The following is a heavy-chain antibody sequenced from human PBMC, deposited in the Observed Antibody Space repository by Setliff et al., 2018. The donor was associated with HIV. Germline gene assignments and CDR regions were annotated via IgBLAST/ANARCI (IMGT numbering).Heavy chain of an antibody. V-gene: IGHV4-34*01. CDR1: GGSFSGYS. D-gene: IGHD3-3*01. CDR2: MNHSEH. Sequence: SETLSLTCAVYGGSFSGYSWTWIRQSPGKGLEWIGEMNHSEHYYNPTLKSRVTISMDTSKNQFSLELSSVTAADTALYYCARTIMTFGVIGRGGRRDVWGKGTTVTVS. CDR3: ARTIMTFGVIGRGGRRDV. J-gene: IGHJ6*03.